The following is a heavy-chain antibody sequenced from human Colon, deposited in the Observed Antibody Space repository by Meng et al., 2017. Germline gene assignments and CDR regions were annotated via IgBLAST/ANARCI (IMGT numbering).Heavy chain of an antibody. V-gene: IGHV4-34*01. D-gene: IGHD6-19*01. CDR1: GGSFSGYS. Sequence: QVQLQQWGAGLLKPSETLSLTCAVYGGSFSGYSWGWIRQPPGKGLEWIGEINHTGNTSYNPSLKSRLTISVDTSKNQFSLNLSSVTAADTALYYCARSVRLGVAGKSGAYWGQGTLVTVSS. J-gene: IGHJ4*02. CDR3: ARSVRLGVAGKSGAY. CDR2: INHTGNT.